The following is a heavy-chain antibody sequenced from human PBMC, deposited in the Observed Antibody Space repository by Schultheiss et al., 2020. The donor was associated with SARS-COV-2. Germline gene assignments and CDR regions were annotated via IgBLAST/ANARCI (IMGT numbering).Heavy chain of an antibody. Sequence: GGSLRLSCAASGFTVSSNYMSWVRQAPGKGLEWVSAISGSGGSTYYADSVKGRFTISRDNAKNTLYLQMNSLRAEDTALYYCAKVPATGTSKSDTAMADDAFDIWGQGTMVTVSS. CDR3: AKVPATGTSKSDTAMADDAFDI. CDR2: ISGSGGST. V-gene: IGHV3-23*01. CDR1: GFTVSSNY. D-gene: IGHD5-18*01. J-gene: IGHJ3*02.